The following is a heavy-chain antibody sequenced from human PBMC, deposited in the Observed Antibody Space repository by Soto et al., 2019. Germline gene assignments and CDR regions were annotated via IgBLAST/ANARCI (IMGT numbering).Heavy chain of an antibody. D-gene: IGHD3-22*01. V-gene: IGHV1-3*01. J-gene: IGHJ4*02. CDR3: ARTSGYYSLDY. Sequence: EASVKVSCKASGNTFTSYAMHWVRQAPGQRLEWMGWINAGNGNTKYSQKFRGRVTITRDTSASTAYMELNSLRSEDTAVYYCARTSGYYSLDYWGQGALVTVSS. CDR1: GNTFTSYA. CDR2: INAGNGNT.